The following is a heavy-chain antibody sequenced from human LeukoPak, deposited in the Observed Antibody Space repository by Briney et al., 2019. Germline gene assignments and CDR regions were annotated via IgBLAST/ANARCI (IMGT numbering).Heavy chain of an antibody. CDR1: GFTFSSYW. V-gene: IGHV3-7*03. D-gene: IGHD5-18*01. CDR2: IKQDGSEK. Sequence: GGSLRLSCAASGFTFSSYWMSWVRQAPGKGLEWVANIKQDGSEKYYVDSVKGRFTISRDNAKNSLYLQMNSLRAEDTAVYYCARDPGYSYGYGIDYWGQETLVTVSS. J-gene: IGHJ4*02. CDR3: ARDPGYSYGYGIDY.